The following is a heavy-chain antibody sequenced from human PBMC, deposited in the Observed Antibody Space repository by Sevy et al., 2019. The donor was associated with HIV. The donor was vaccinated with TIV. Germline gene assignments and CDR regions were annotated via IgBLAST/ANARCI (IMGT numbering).Heavy chain of an antibody. V-gene: IGHV3-48*03. J-gene: IGHJ6*02. Sequence: GESLKISCAASGFTFSSYEMNWVRQAPGKGLEWVSYISSSGSTIYCAESVKGRFTISRDNAKNSLYLQMNSLRAEDTAVYYCAIRTLGYCSGGSCYYVYGMDVWGQGTTVTVSS. D-gene: IGHD2-15*01. CDR3: AIRTLGYCSGGSCYYVYGMDV. CDR1: GFTFSSYE. CDR2: ISSSGSTI.